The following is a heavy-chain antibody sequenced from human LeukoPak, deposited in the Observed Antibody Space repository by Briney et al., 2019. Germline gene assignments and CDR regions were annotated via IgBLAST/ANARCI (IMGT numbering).Heavy chain of an antibody. Sequence: GASVKVSCKASGYTFTTYGITWVRQAPGQGPEWMGWISAYNGNTNYVQKFQGRVTMTTDTSTSTAYMELRSLRSDDTAVYYCARDYGDYRATFDYWGQGTLVTVSS. V-gene: IGHV1-18*01. CDR2: ISAYNGNT. CDR3: ARDYGDYRATFDY. CDR1: GYTFTTYG. D-gene: IGHD4-17*01. J-gene: IGHJ4*02.